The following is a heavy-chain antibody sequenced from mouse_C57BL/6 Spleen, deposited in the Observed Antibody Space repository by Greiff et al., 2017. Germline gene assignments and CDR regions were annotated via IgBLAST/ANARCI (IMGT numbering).Heavy chain of an antibody. CDR1: GYTFTSYW. CDR3: ARSEGLPPFAMDY. D-gene: IGHD2-2*01. Sequence: QVQLQQPGAELVMPGASVKLSCKASGYTFTSYWMHWVKPRPGQGLEWIGEIDPSDSYTNYNQKFKGKSTLTVDKSSSTAYMQLSSLTSEDSAVYYCARSEGLPPFAMDYRGQGTSVTVSS. V-gene: IGHV1-69*01. CDR2: IDPSDSYT. J-gene: IGHJ4*01.